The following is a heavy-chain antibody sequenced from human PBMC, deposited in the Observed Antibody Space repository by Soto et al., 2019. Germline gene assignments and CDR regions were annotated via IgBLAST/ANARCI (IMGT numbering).Heavy chain of an antibody. D-gene: IGHD1-1*01. Sequence: EVQLLESGGGLVPPGGSLRLSCAASGFTFSSYAMSWVRQAPGEGLEWLAGITFRGDNTYYADSVKGRFTLSRDNSRNRLDLQMNSLKVDDTALYYCAKLGTMGVFENWGQGTRLTVSS. CDR3: AKLGTMGVFEN. J-gene: IGHJ4*02. CDR1: GFTFSSYA. CDR2: ITFRGDNT. V-gene: IGHV3-23*01.